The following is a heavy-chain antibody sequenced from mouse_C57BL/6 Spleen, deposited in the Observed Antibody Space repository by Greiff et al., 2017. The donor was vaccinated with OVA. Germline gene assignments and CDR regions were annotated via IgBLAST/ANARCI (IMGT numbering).Heavy chain of an antibody. J-gene: IGHJ4*01. Sequence: EVHLVESGGGLVKPGGSLKLSCAASGFTFSDYGMHWVRQAPEKGLEWVAYISSGSSTIYYADTVKGRFTISRDNAKNTLFLQMTSLRSEDTAMYYCALYYGSSYYYAMDYWGQGTSVTVSS. CDR2: ISSGSSTI. D-gene: IGHD1-1*01. V-gene: IGHV5-17*01. CDR1: GFTFSDYG. CDR3: ALYYGSSYYYAMDY.